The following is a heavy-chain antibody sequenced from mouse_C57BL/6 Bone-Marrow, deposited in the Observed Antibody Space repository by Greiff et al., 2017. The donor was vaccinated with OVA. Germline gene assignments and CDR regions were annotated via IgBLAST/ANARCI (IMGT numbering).Heavy chain of an antibody. J-gene: IGHJ2*01. V-gene: IGHV1-81*01. CDR2: IYPRSGNT. D-gene: IGHD1-1*01. Sequence: QVQLQQSGAELARPGASVKLSCTASGYTFTSYGISWVKQRTGQGLEWIGEIYPRSGNTYYNEKFKGKATLTADKSSSTAYMELRSLTSEDSTVYFCATTVVADYWGRGTTLTVSA. CDR1: GYTFTSYG. CDR3: ATTVVADY.